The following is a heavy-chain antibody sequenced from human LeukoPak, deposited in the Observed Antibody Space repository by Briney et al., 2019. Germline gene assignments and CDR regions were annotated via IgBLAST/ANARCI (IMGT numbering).Heavy chain of an antibody. CDR2: ISAYNGNT. V-gene: IGHV1-18*01. D-gene: IGHD3-10*01. Sequence: APVKVSCTASGCTFTSYGISGVRRSPGQGLEWMGWISAYNGNTNYAQKLQGRVTMTQDTSTSTAYMELRSLRSDDTAVYYCASPLRFGESYYMDVWGKGTTVTVSS. CDR3: ASPLRFGESYYMDV. CDR1: GCTFTSYG. J-gene: IGHJ6*03.